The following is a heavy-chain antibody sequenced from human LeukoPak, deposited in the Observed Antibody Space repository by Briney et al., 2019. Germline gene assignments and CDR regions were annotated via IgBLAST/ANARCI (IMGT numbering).Heavy chain of an antibody. V-gene: IGHV5-51*01. CDR1: GYSFTSYW. CDR3: AIGSPLSSSGAEYFQH. CDR2: IYPGDSDT. D-gene: IGHD6-13*01. Sequence: GESLKISCKGSGYSFTSYWIGWVRQMPGKGLEWMGVIYPGDSDTRYSPSFQGQVTISADKSISTAYLQWSSLKASDTAMYYCAIGSPLSSSGAEYFQHWGQGTLVSVSS. J-gene: IGHJ1*01.